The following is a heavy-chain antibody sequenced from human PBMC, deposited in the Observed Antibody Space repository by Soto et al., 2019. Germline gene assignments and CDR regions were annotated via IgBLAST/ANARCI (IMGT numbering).Heavy chain of an antibody. V-gene: IGHV3-13*01. CDR3: ARASRDSSGYYLEGAFDI. CDR2: IGTAGDT. J-gene: IGHJ3*02. Sequence: GGSLRLSCAASGFTFSSYDMHWVRQATGKGLEWVSAIGTAGDTYYPGSVKGRFTISRENAKNSLYLQMNSLRAGDTAVYYCARASRDSSGYYLEGAFDIWGQGTMVTVSS. D-gene: IGHD3-22*01. CDR1: GFTFSSYD.